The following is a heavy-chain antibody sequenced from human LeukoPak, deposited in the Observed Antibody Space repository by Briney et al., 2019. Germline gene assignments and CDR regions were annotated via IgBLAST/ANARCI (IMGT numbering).Heavy chain of an antibody. CDR2: IYSGGST. CDR3: ASPGYSSSWRDSDAFDI. Sequence: PGGSLRLSCAASGFTVSSNYMSWVRQAPGKGLEWVSVIYSGGSTYYADSVKGRFTISRDNSKNTLYLQMNSLRAEDTAVYYCASPGYSSSWRDSDAFDIWGQGTMVTVSS. D-gene: IGHD6-13*01. J-gene: IGHJ3*02. CDR1: GFTVSSNY. V-gene: IGHV3-66*01.